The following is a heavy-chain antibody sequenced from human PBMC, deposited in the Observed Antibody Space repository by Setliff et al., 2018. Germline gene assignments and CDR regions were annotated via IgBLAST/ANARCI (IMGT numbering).Heavy chain of an antibody. V-gene: IGHV5-51*01. CDR3: ARWDCSGDNCQSGFDY. D-gene: IGHD2-15*01. CDR1: GYNFTTYW. CDR2: IYPGDSDL. Sequence: PGESLKISCKVSGYNFTTYWIGWVRQMPGKGLEWVGLIYPGDSDLRYSPSFQGQVTISADKSINTAYLQWSSLKASDTAMYYCARWDCSGDNCQSGFDYWGQGALVTVSS. J-gene: IGHJ4*02.